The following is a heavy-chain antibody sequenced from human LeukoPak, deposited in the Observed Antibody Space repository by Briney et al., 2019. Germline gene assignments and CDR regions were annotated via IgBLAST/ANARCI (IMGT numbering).Heavy chain of an antibody. CDR3: AREIGGRGWYTVDY. CDR1: GFTFSSYA. J-gene: IGHJ4*02. CDR2: ISGSGGST. Sequence: GGSLRLSCAASGFTFSSYAMSWVRQAPGKGLEWVSAISGSGGSTYYADSVRGRFTISRDNSKNTLYLQMNSLRLEDTATYYCAREIGGRGWYTVDYWGQGTLVTVSS. V-gene: IGHV3-23*01. D-gene: IGHD6-19*01.